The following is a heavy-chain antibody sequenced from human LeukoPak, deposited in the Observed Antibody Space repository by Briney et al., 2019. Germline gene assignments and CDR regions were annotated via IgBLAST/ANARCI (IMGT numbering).Heavy chain of an antibody. CDR1: GFSFGSYG. CDR3: ARDYYDSSGYSYFDY. CDR2: IRYDGGDK. J-gene: IGHJ4*02. Sequence: PGGSLRLSCTASGFSFGSYGMHWVRQAPGKGLEWVAFIRYDGGDKYYADSVKGRFTISRDNAKNSLYLQMNSLRAEDTAVYYCARDYYDSSGYSYFDYWGQGTLVTVSS. D-gene: IGHD3-22*01. V-gene: IGHV3-30*02.